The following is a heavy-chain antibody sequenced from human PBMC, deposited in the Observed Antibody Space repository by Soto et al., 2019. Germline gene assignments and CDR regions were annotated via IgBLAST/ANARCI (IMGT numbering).Heavy chain of an antibody. CDR2: IKSKTVGGTT. J-gene: IGHJ4*02. CDR3: TTGGSSGWVSDYFAY. D-gene: IGHD2-15*01. V-gene: IGHV3-15*07. CDR1: GFTFSNAW. Sequence: EVQLVESGGGLVKPGGSLRLSCAASGFTFSNAWMNWVRQAPGKGLEWVGRIKSKTVGGTTDYAAPVKGRFTISRDDSNNTLYLKMDSLKTEDAAVYYCTTGGSSGWVSDYFAYWGQGTLVTVSS.